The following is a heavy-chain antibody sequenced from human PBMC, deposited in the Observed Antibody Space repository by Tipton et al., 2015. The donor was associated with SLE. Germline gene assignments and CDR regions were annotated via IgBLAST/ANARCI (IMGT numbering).Heavy chain of an antibody. CDR3: ARGARGPDY. Sequence: RSLRLSCTASGFIFGDYAMSWFRQAPGKGLEWAGFIRSKVYGGTSEYAASVKGRFSISIDDSKRIAYLQMNSLKTEDTAVYYCARGARGPDYWGQGTLVTVSS. J-gene: IGHJ4*02. CDR2: IRSKVYGGTS. D-gene: IGHD6-6*01. V-gene: IGHV3-49*03. CDR1: GFIFGDYA.